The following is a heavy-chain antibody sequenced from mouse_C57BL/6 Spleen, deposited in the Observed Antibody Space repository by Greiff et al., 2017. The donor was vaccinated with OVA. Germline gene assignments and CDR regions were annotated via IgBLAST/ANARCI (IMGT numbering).Heavy chain of an antibody. J-gene: IGHJ4*01. CDR1: GYTFTDYY. CDR3: ARGDYDGGYAMDY. CDR2: INPYNGGT. D-gene: IGHD2-4*01. V-gene: IGHV1-19*01. Sequence: VQLQQSGPVLVKPGASVKMSCKASGYTFTDYYMNWVKQSHGKSLEWIGVINPYNGGTSYNQKFKGKATLTVDKSSSTAYMELNSLTSEDSAVYYCARGDYDGGYAMDYWGQGTSVTVSS.